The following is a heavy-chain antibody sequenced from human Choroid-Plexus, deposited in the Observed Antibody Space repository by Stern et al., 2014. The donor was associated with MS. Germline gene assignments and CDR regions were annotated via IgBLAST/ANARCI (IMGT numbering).Heavy chain of an antibody. CDR1: GYIFTGHY. J-gene: IGHJ6*02. CDR2: INPNTGGK. CDR3: ARDQRGITIFGVVADSCYLGMDV. Sequence: QVQLVESGAEVKKPGASVKVSCTTSGYIFTGHYIHWARQAPGQGLEWMAWINPNTGGKKYEQKFQGRVTMSRNTSISTAYVELSSLTSDDTAVYYCARDQRGITIFGVVADSCYLGMDVWGQGTTVTVSS. D-gene: IGHD3-3*01. V-gene: IGHV1-2*02.